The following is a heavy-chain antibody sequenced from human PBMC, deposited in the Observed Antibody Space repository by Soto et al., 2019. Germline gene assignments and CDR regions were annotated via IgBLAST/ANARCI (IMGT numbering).Heavy chain of an antibody. CDR3: ARGYSSSWYTSGAFDI. D-gene: IGHD6-13*01. Sequence: QVQLQESGPGLVKPSETLSLTCTVSGGSISSYYWSWIRQPPGKGLEWIGYIYYSGSTNYNPSLKSRATISVDTSKNQFSLKLSSVTAADTAVYYCARGYSSSWYTSGAFDIWGQGTMVTVSS. J-gene: IGHJ3*02. V-gene: IGHV4-59*01. CDR2: IYYSGST. CDR1: GGSISSYY.